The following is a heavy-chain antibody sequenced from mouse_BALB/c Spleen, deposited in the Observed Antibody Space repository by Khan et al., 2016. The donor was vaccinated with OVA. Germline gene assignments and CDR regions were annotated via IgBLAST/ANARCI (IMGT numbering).Heavy chain of an antibody. Sequence: QVQLQQSGAELARPGASVKLSCKASGYTFTDYYINWVKQRTGQGLEWIGDIYPGNGNTYYNENFKGKATLTADKSSSTAFMHLSSLTSEDFAVYFCTRSGIGSFAFWGQGTLVTVSA. D-gene: IGHD2-14*01. CDR2: IYPGNGNT. CDR1: GYTFTDYY. J-gene: IGHJ3*01. V-gene: IGHV1-77*01. CDR3: TRSGIGSFAF.